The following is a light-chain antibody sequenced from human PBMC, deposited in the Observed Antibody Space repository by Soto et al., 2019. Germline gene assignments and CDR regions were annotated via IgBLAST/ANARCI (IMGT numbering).Light chain of an antibody. CDR2: GAS. V-gene: IGKV3-20*01. CDR1: QKSSDSC. Sequence: IVLTHSPGTLSLSPAERATLSCTSSQKSSDSCLAWYQQKPGQAPKLLIYGASSRATGIPDRFSGSGSGTDFTLTISRLEPEDFAVYYCQQYGSLSKTFGQGTKVDIK. J-gene: IGKJ1*01. CDR3: QQYGSLSKT.